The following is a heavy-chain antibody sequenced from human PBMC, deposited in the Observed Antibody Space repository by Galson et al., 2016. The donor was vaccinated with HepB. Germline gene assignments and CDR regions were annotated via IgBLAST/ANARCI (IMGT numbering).Heavy chain of an antibody. V-gene: IGHV3-74*01. Sequence: SLRLSCAASGFAFSSHCMHWVRQDPGKGLVWVSPIYSDGTISNYAASMKGRFTISSEHAKTTLFLQMDSLRAEDTAVYCCVRDHSVVPTTAYNWFDPWGRGTLVTVSS. CDR1: GFAFSSHC. D-gene: IGHD4-23*01. CDR2: IYSDGTIS. CDR3: VRDHSVVPTTAYNWFDP. J-gene: IGHJ5*02.